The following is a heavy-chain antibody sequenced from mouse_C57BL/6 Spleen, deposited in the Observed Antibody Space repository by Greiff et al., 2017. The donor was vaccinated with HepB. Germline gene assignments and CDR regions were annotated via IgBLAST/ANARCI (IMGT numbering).Heavy chain of an antibody. Sequence: QVHVKQSGAELVKPGASVKISCKASGYAFSSYWMNWVKQRPGKGLEWIGQIYPGDGDTNYNGKFKGKATLTADKSSSTAYMQLSSLTSEDSAVYFCAREVMIYFDYWGQGTTLTVSS. V-gene: IGHV1-80*01. J-gene: IGHJ2*01. D-gene: IGHD2-1*01. CDR1: GYAFSSYW. CDR3: AREVMIYFDY. CDR2: IYPGDGDT.